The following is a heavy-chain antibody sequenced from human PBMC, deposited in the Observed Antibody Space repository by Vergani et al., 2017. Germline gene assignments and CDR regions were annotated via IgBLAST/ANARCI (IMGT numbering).Heavy chain of an antibody. D-gene: IGHD3-10*01. Sequence: EVQLVESGGGLVQPGGSLRLSCAASGFTFSSYEMNWVHQAPGKGLEWVSYISSSGSTIYYADSVKGRFTISRDNAKNSLYLQMNSLRAEDTAVYYCARERSSLLFGSYYNLEEYYFDYWGQGTLVTVSS. CDR2: ISSSGSTI. V-gene: IGHV3-48*03. CDR3: ARERSSLLFGSYYNLEEYYFDY. CDR1: GFTFSSYE. J-gene: IGHJ4*02.